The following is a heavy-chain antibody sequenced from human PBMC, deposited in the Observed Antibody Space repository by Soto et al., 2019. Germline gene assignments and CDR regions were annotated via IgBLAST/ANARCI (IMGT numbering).Heavy chain of an antibody. CDR2: IYYSGRT. CDR1: GDSIRIADYF. V-gene: IGHV4-39*01. J-gene: IGHJ4*02. D-gene: IGHD4-17*01. Sequence: TSETLSLTCTVSGDSIRIADYFWGWIRQPPGKGLDWIGSIYYSGRTYYNLSLKSRVTISIDTSRSQFSLTLNSVTAADTAVYYCAGWSPNSSYGGWVGYWGQGTLVTVSS. CDR3: AGWSPNSSYGGWVGY.